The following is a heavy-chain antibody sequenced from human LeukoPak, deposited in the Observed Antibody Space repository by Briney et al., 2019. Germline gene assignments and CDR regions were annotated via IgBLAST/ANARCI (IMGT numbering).Heavy chain of an antibody. V-gene: IGHV1-2*02. Sequence: ASVKVSCKASGYTFTDYYMQWVRQAPGQGFEWMGWINPNDGDTNYAQKFQGRVTMTRDTSISTAHMEVSRLRSDDTAVYYCARANFLYCSSTTCLFDYWGQGTLVTVSS. CDR2: INPNDGDT. CDR1: GYTFTDYY. J-gene: IGHJ4*02. D-gene: IGHD2-2*01. CDR3: ARANFLYCSSTTCLFDY.